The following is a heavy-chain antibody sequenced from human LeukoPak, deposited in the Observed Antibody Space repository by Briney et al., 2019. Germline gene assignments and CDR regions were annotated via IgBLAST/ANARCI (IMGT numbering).Heavy chain of an antibody. V-gene: IGHV4-34*01. D-gene: IGHD3-3*01. CDR2: INHSGST. J-gene: IGHJ3*02. CDR3: ARRLRFLEWLDAFDI. Sequence: PSETLSLTCAVYGGSFSGYYWSWIRQPPGKGLEWIGEINHSGSTNYNPSLKSRVTISVDTSKNQFSLKLSSVTAADTAVYYCARRLRFLEWLDAFDIWGQGTMVTVSS. CDR1: GGSFSGYY.